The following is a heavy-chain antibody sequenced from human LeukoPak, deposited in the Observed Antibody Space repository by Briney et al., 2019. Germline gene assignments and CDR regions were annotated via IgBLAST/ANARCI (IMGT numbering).Heavy chain of an antibody. CDR2: ISNVGSTK. J-gene: IGHJ4*02. V-gene: IGHV3-30-3*01. Sequence: PGRSLRLSCAASGFTFSREAMHWVRQDSDKGLEWVAVISNVGSTKYYADSAKGRFTISRDNSRNTLYLQMNSLRPEDTAVYYCARDKAGGLYATFDYWGQGTLVTVSS. D-gene: IGHD6-19*01. CDR3: ARDKAGGLYATFDY. CDR1: GFTFSREA.